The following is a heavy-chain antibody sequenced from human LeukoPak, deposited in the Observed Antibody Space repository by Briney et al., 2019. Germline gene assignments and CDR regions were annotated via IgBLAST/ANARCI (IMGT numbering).Heavy chain of an antibody. V-gene: IGHV3-9*01. Sequence: SLRLSCAASGFSFDECAMHWVRQAPGKGLEWVSGISWNSGSIGYADSVKGRFTISRDNAKNSLYLQMNSLRAEDTALYYCAKDIKGKTDYYYHGVDVWGQGTTVTVSS. CDR2: ISWNSGSI. D-gene: IGHD1-14*01. J-gene: IGHJ6*02. CDR3: AKDIKGKTDYYYHGVDV. CDR1: GFSFDECA.